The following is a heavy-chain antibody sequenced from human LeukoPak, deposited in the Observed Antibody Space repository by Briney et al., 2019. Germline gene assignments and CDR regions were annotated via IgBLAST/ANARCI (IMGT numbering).Heavy chain of an antibody. D-gene: IGHD6-19*01. CDR1: GGSIGSDNYY. CDR3: ARDESSGWSNGWVY. CDR2: IFYTGTT. Sequence: SSETLSLTCTVSGGSIGSDNYYWDWIRQPPGKGLEFIAGIFYTGTTYYNPSLKSRVTISVDKSKNQFSLKLSSVTAADTAVYYCARDESSGWSNGWVYWGQGTLVTVSS. V-gene: IGHV4-39*07. J-gene: IGHJ4*02.